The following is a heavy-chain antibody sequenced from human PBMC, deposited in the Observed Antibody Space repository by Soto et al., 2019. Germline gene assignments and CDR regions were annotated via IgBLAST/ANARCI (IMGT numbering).Heavy chain of an antibody. Sequence: ASVKVSCKASGGTFSSYTISWVRQAPGQGLEWMGRIIPILGIANYAQKFQGRVTITADKSTSTAYMELSSLRSEDTAVYYCAKFPGYSGSYYDWFDPWGQGTLVTVSS. CDR2: IIPILGIA. CDR3: AKFPGYSGSYYDWFDP. V-gene: IGHV1-69*02. CDR1: GGTFSSYT. D-gene: IGHD1-26*01. J-gene: IGHJ5*02.